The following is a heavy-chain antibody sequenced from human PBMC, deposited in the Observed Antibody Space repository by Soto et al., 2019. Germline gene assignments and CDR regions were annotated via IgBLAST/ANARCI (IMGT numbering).Heavy chain of an antibody. J-gene: IGHJ5*02. CDR2: VYYSGST. V-gene: IGHV4-31*03. D-gene: IGHD2-15*01. CDR1: AASTSSGGYC. Sequence: TMSPTCTVCAASTSSGGYCWSRIRQYPGKGLEWIGFVYYSGSTYYNPSLKSRVIISVDTSKKQFSLKLSSVTAADTAVYYCARDAALKWFDPWGQGTLVTVS. CDR3: ARDAALKWFDP.